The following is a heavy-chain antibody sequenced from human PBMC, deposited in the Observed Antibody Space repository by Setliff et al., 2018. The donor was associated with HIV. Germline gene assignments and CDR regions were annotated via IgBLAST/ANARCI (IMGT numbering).Heavy chain of an antibody. D-gene: IGHD5-18*01. J-gene: IGHJ4*02. Sequence: GGSLRLSCAASGFTLRDYGMHWVRQAPGKGLERVAVIWYDGSIEYYADSVKGRFTISRDTSKNTLYLQMNSLRAEDTAVYYCAKGIQLWPFDYWGQGTLVTVSS. CDR2: IWYDGSIE. CDR1: GFTLRDYG. V-gene: IGHV3-33*06. CDR3: AKGIQLWPFDY.